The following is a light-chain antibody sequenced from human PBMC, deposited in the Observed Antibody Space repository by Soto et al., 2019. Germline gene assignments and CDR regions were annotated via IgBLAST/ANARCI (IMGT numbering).Light chain of an antibody. J-gene: IGLJ2*01. Sequence: QLVLPQSPSASASLGASVTLTCTLSSGHSSYAIDWHQKQPGKGRRYLMDLNNDGSHSKGDVNTDRFSGSSSGAERYLIISSLQSEDEADYYCQTWGTGFQVFGGGTQLTV. CDR1: SGHSSYA. CDR3: QTWGTGFQV. V-gene: IGLV4-69*01. CDR2: LNNDGSH.